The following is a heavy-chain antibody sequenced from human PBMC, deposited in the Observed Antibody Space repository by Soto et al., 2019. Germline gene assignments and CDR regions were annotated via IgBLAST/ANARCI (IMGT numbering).Heavy chain of an antibody. V-gene: IGHV3-30-3*01. J-gene: IGHJ4*02. Sequence: QVQLVESGGGVVQPGRSLRLSCAASGFTFSSYVMHWVRQAPGKGLEWVAVISYDESNEYYVDSVKGRFTISRDNYKNTLYLQMDGMRAEDTAVYECARGGKYSSTWEIRNFWGQGKLVTVSS. CDR1: GFTFSSYV. CDR2: ISYDESNE. D-gene: IGHD6-13*01. CDR3: ARGGKYSSTWEIRNF.